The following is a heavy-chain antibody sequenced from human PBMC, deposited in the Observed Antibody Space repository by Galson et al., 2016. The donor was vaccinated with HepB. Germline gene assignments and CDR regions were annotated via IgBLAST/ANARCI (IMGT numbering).Heavy chain of an antibody. Sequence: SLRLSCAASGITFSDYSMNWVRQAPGKGLEWVSSISGDSNYIYYADSVTGRFTISRDDAKGSLFLQMDSLRVEDTAVYYCAAFETVVFTRSFDYWGQGAQITVSS. V-gene: IGHV3-21*01. CDR2: ISGDSNYI. CDR3: AAFETVVFTRSFDY. D-gene: IGHD4-23*01. J-gene: IGHJ4*02. CDR1: GITFSDYS.